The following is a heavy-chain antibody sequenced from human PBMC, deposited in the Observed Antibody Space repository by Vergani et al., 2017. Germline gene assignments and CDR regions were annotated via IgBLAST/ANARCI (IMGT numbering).Heavy chain of an antibody. CDR3: AKANPRNSGYDYLYDYHAMDV. CDR1: GFTFNHYA. J-gene: IGHJ6*02. D-gene: IGHD5-12*01. CDR2: ISGSGGSK. Sequence: EVQLLESGGDLVQPGGSLRLSCAASGFTFNHYAMNWVRQAPGKGLEWVSGISGSGGSKYYAGSVKGRFTISRDSSKNSLYLQMNSLSAGDTAVYYCAKANPRNSGYDYLYDYHAMDVWGQGTTVTVSS. V-gene: IGHV3-23*01.